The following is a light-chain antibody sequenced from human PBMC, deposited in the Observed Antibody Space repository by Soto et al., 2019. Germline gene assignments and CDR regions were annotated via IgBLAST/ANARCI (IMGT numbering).Light chain of an antibody. J-gene: IGKJ1*01. CDR2: GAS. CDR1: QSVTIN. V-gene: IGKV3-15*01. CDR3: QQYNNWPRT. Sequence: EIVMTQSPATLSVSPGERATLSCRATQSVTINLAWYQQKPGQAPRLLLHGASTRATGIPARFSGSGSGTEFILTISSLQSEDFAVYYCQQYNNWPRTFGQGTKVEIK.